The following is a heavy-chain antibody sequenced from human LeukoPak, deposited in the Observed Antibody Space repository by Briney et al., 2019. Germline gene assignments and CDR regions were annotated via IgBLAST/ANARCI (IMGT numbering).Heavy chain of an antibody. CDR2: IYYSGST. D-gene: IGHD3-10*01. J-gene: IGHJ4*02. CDR3: ASLMVRGAYPDY. V-gene: IGHV4-59*01. Sequence: SETLSLTCTVSGGSISSYYRSWIRQPPGKGLEWIGYIYYSGSTNYNPSLKSRVTISVDTSKNQFSLKLSSVTAADTAVYYCASLMVRGAYPDYWGQGTLVTVSS. CDR1: GGSISSYY.